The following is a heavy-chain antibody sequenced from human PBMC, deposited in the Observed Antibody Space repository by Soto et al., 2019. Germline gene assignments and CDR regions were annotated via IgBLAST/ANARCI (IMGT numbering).Heavy chain of an antibody. CDR1: GFTFTNLW. V-gene: IGHV3-74*01. J-gene: IGHJ1*01. CDR3: VRDFR. CDR2: INGDGTIT. Sequence: PGGSLRLSCAASGFTFTNLWIYWVRQTPEKGLVWVASINGDGTITAYADSVKGRFTISRDNAKSTLYLQMNSLTIEDTALYYCVRDFRWGQGTLVTVSS.